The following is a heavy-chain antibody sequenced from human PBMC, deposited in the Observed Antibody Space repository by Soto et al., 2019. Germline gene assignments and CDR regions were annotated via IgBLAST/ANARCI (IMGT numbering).Heavy chain of an antibody. CDR3: ARDRSVASKGSGWYFDYYYGMDV. V-gene: IGHV3-30-3*01. J-gene: IGHJ6*02. Sequence: GGSLRLSCAASGFTFSSYAMHWVRQAPGKGLEWVAVISYDGSNKYYADSVKGRFTISRDNSKNTLYLQMNSLRAEDTAVYDCARDRSVASKGSGWYFDYYYGMDVWGQGTTVTVSS. CDR2: ISYDGSNK. CDR1: GFTFSSYA. D-gene: IGHD6-19*01.